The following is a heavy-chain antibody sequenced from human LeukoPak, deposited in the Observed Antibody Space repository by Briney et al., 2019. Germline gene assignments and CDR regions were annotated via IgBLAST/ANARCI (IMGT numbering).Heavy chain of an antibody. J-gene: IGHJ4*02. CDR1: GFTFSNFG. CDR3: AKDLSVGAYYFDH. Sequence: GGSLRLSCAASGFTFSNFGMHWVRQAPGKGLEWLAFISYDGTNNYYADSVKGRFTISRDNSKNTLYLQMSSLRAEDTALYYCAKDLSVGAYYFDHWGQGTLVTVSS. CDR2: ISYDGTNN. D-gene: IGHD1-26*01. V-gene: IGHV3-30*18.